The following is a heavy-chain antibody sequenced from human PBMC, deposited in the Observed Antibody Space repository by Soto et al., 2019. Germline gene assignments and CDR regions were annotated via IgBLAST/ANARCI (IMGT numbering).Heavy chain of an antibody. CDR1: GFTVSSNY. D-gene: IGHD6-19*01. CDR3: ASLPRRGGWSYDYYYMDV. J-gene: IGHJ6*03. V-gene: IGHV3-66*01. Sequence: GGSLRLSCAASGFTVSSNYMSWVRQAPGKGLEWVSVIYSGGSTYYADSVKGRFTISRDNSKNTLYLQMNSLRAEDTAVYYCASLPRRGGWSYDYYYMDVWGKGTTVTVSS. CDR2: IYSGGST.